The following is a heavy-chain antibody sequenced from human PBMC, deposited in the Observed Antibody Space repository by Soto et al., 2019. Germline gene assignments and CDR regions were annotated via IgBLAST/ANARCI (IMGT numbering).Heavy chain of an antibody. V-gene: IGHV3-33*01. J-gene: IGHJ4*02. CDR2: IWYDGSNK. CDR1: GFTFSSYG. Sequence: QVQLVESGGGVVQPGRSLRLSCAASGFTFSSYGMHWVRQAPGKGLEWVAVIWYDGSNKYYADSVKGRFTISRDNSNNTLYLQMNSLRAEDTAVYYCATSPGIAAALTYWGQGTLVTVSS. CDR3: ATSPGIAAALTY. D-gene: IGHD6-13*01.